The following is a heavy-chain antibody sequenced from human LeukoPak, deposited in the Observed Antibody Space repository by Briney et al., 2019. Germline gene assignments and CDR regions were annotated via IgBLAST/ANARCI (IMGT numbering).Heavy chain of an antibody. J-gene: IGHJ6*03. CDR1: GYTFTSYD. Sequence: ASVKVSCKASGYTFTSYDINWVRQATGQGLEWMGWMNPNSGNTGYAQKFRGRVTMTRNTSISTAYMELSSLRSEDTAVYYCARGDIVVVPAALEGGYYYYMDVWGKGTTVTISS. CDR3: ARGDIVVVPAALEGGYYYYMDV. CDR2: MNPNSGNT. V-gene: IGHV1-8*01. D-gene: IGHD2-2*01.